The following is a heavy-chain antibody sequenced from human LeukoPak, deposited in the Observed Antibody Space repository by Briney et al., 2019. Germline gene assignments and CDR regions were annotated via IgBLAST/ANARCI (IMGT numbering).Heavy chain of an antibody. CDR2: XTAGGTYI. Sequence: LSCEAXEFTFSSYEMNWVRQAPGKGLEWVSXXTAGGTYIRYADSVRGRFTISRDNAKNSLYLQMDSLKSEDTAVYYCARETQACGGDCYDYWGQGTQVTVSS. CDR3: ARETQACGGDCYDY. CDR1: EFTFSSYE. D-gene: IGHD2-21*01. V-gene: IGHV3-48*03. J-gene: IGHJ4*02.